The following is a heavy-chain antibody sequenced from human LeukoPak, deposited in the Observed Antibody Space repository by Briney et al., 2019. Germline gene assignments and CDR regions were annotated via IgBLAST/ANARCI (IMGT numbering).Heavy chain of an antibody. Sequence: APVKVSCKVSGYTPTELSMHWVRQAPGKGLEWMGGFDPEDGETIYAQKFQGRVTMTEDTSTDTAYMELSSLRSEDTAVYYCATVVAVAEPLDYWGQGTLVTVSS. J-gene: IGHJ4*02. CDR3: ATVVAVAEPLDY. V-gene: IGHV1-24*01. CDR2: FDPEDGET. CDR1: GYTPTELS. D-gene: IGHD6-19*01.